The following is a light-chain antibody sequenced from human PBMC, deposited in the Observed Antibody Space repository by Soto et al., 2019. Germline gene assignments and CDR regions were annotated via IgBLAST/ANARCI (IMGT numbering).Light chain of an antibody. J-gene: IGLJ1*01. CDR2: EVT. CDR3: CSYTTSGTYV. V-gene: IGLV2-18*02. Sequence: QSALTQPPSVSGSPGQSVAISCTGTSSDLGNYNRVSWYQQPPGTAPKLIIYEVTNRPSGVPDRFSGSKSGDTASLTISGLQAEDGADYYCCSYTTSGTYVFGTGTKLTVL. CDR1: SSDLGNYNR.